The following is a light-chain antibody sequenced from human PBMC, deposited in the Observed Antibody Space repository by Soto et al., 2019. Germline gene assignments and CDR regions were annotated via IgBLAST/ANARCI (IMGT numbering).Light chain of an antibody. Sequence: QSALTQPASVSGSPVQSITISCTGTDSDVGGYNYVSWYQQHPGKAPKLMIYGVYNRPSGVSNRFSGSKSGNTASLTISGLQAEDEADYYCSSFTNNNSPHVVFGGGTQLTV. V-gene: IGLV2-14*01. CDR1: DSDVGGYNY. J-gene: IGLJ2*01. CDR2: GVY. CDR3: SSFTNNNSPHVV.